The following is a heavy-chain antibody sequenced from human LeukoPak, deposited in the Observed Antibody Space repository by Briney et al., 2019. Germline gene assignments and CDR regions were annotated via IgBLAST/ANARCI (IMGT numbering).Heavy chain of an antibody. V-gene: IGHV1-18*01. CDR3: ARALWGSGKYCGMDV. CDR1: GYTFTRNG. Sequence: ASVKVSCKASGYTFTRNGISWVRQAPGQGLEWMGWISADNGNTNYAQKLQGRVTMTTDTSTSTAYMELRSLRSDDTAVYYCARALWGSGKYCGMDVWGQGTTVTVSS. CDR2: ISADNGNT. D-gene: IGHD3-16*01. J-gene: IGHJ6*02.